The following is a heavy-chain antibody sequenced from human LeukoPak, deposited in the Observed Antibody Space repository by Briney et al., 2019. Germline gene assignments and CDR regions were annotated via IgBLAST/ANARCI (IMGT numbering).Heavy chain of an antibody. J-gene: IGHJ4*02. CDR3: ARVDTVMAYYFDL. D-gene: IGHD5-18*01. V-gene: IGHV3-53*04. CDR2: IYSGGTT. CDR1: GFTVSTNC. Sequence: GGSLRLSCAASGFTVSTNCMSWVRQAPGEGLEWVSTIYSGGTTYYADSVMGRLTISRHNSRNTLYLQMNSLRAEDTAVYYCARVDTVMAYYFDLWGQGTLVTVSS.